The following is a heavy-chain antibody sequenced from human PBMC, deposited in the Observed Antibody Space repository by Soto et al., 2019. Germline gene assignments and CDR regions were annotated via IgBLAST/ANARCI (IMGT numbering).Heavy chain of an antibody. V-gene: IGHV3-30*15. CDR2: MSYDRSDT. Sequence: QVQLVESGGGVVQPGRSLRLSCAASGFSFSVSPMHWVRQAPGKGLEWVAFMSYDRSDTFYADSVKGRFTISRDNSKNTLFLHMSNLRAEDTAMYYCTIVRVADSALDHWGQGTLVTVSS. D-gene: IGHD3-10*02. J-gene: IGHJ4*02. CDR3: TIVRVADSALDH. CDR1: GFSFSVSP.